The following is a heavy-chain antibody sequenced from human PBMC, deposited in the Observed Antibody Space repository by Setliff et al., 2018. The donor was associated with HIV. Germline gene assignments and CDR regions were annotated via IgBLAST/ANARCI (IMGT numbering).Heavy chain of an antibody. CDR2: ISAYNGNT. D-gene: IGHD6-13*01. CDR1: GYTFTSYG. Sequence: GASVKVSCKASGYTFTSYGISWVRQAPGQGLEWMGWISAYNGNTYYAQKLQGRVTTTTDTSTSTAYMELRSLRSDDTAVYYCARLVAAAGKTGWFDPWGQGTLVTVSS. J-gene: IGHJ5*02. CDR3: ARLVAAAGKTGWFDP. V-gene: IGHV1-18*01.